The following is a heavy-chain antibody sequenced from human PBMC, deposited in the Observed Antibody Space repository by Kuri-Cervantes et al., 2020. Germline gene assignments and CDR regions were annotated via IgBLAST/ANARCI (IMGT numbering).Heavy chain of an antibody. CDR1: GGSFSGYY. D-gene: IGHD1-26*01. V-gene: IGHV4-34*01. Sequence: SQTLSLTCAVYGGSFSGYYWSWIRQPPGKGLEWIGEINHSGSTNYNPSLKSRVTISVDTSKNQFSLKLSSVTAADTAVYYCTRGVGRGVPNWFDPWGQGTLVTVSS. J-gene: IGHJ5*02. CDR2: INHSGST. CDR3: TRGVGRGVPNWFDP.